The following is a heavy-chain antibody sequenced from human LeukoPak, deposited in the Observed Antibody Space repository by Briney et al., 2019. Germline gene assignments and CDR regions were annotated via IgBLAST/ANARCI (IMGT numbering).Heavy chain of an antibody. CDR3: ARYYDSSGYSPSGVDY. D-gene: IGHD3-22*01. CDR2: IYYSGST. J-gene: IGHJ4*02. CDR1: GGSISSSSYY. V-gene: IGHV4-39*01. Sequence: SETLSLTCTVSGGSISSSSYYWGWIRQPPGKGLEWIGSIYYSGSTYYNPSLKSRVTLSVDTSKNQFSLKLSSVTAADTAVYYCARYYDSSGYSPSGVDYWGQGTLVTVSS.